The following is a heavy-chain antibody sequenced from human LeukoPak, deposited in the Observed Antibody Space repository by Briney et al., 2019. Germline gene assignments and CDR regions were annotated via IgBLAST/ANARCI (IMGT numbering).Heavy chain of an antibody. D-gene: IGHD3-22*01. CDR2: ISSSSSYI. CDR1: GFTFSSYS. Sequence: PGGSLRLSCAASGFTFSSYSMNWVRQAPGKGLEWVSSISSSSSYIYYADSVKGRFTISRDNAKNSLYLQMNSLRAEDTAVYYCARDTPYYYDSSGYHSVDYWGRGTLVTVSS. CDR3: ARDTPYYYDSSGYHSVDY. V-gene: IGHV3-21*01. J-gene: IGHJ4*02.